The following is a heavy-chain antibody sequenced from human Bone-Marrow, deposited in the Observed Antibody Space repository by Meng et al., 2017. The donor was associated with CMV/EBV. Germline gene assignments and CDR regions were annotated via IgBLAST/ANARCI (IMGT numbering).Heavy chain of an antibody. CDR1: GFTFSSYW. CDR3: ATDTARVRGY. Sequence: GSLKISCAASGFTFSSYWMSWVRQAPGKGLEWVANIKQDGSEKYYLDSVKGRFTIFRDNAKNSLYLQVNSLRVEDTAVYYCATDTARVRGYWGQGTLVTGSS. CDR2: IKQDGSEK. V-gene: IGHV3-7*04. J-gene: IGHJ4*02. D-gene: IGHD3-10*01.